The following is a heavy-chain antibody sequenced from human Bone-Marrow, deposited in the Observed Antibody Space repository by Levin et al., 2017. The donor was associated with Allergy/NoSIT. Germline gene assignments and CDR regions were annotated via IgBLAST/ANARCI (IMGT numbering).Heavy chain of an antibody. J-gene: IGHJ4*02. CDR3: TTETEPYYYDSSGYYYGGGLSDY. CDR2: IKSKTDGGTT. D-gene: IGHD3-22*01. Sequence: GGSLRLSCAASGFTFSNAWMSWVRQAPGKGLEWVGRIKSKTDGGTTDYAAPVKGRFTISRDDSKNTLYLQMNSLKTEDTAVYYCTTETEPYYYDSSGYYYGGGLSDYWGQGTLVTVSS. CDR1: GFTFSNAW. V-gene: IGHV3-15*01.